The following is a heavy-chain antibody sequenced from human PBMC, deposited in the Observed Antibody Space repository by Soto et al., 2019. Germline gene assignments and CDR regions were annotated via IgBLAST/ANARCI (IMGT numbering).Heavy chain of an antibody. CDR1: GFTFSSYG. CDR2: ISYDGSNK. CDR3: AKLDYGDYADDY. V-gene: IGHV3-30*18. D-gene: IGHD4-17*01. Sequence: GGSLRLSCAASGFTFSSYGMHRVRQAPGKGLEWVAVISYDGSNKYYADSVKGRFTISRDNSKNTLYLQMNSLRAEDTAVYYCAKLDYGDYADDYWGQGTLVTVSS. J-gene: IGHJ4*02.